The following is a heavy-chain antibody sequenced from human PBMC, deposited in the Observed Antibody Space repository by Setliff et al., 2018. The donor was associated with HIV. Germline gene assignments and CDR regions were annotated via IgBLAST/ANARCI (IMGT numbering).Heavy chain of an antibody. V-gene: IGHV4-59*08. J-gene: IGHJ4*02. CDR3: ARGTDSSSWYYFDY. Sequence: ETLSLTCNVSGGSISNYYWTWMRQPPGKGLEWIAYISYSGNTNYHPALRSRLTITRDTSKNQVSLTLRSVTAADTAVYYCARGTDSSSWYYFDYWGQGTLVTVSS. D-gene: IGHD6-13*01. CDR2: ISYSGNT. CDR1: GGSISNYY.